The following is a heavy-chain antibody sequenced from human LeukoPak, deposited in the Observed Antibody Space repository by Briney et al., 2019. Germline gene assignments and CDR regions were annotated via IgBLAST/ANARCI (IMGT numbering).Heavy chain of an antibody. D-gene: IGHD3-10*01. V-gene: IGHV3-23*01. CDR3: TKDRGFGEYFPFFY. J-gene: IGHJ4*02. CDR2: ISGSGGST. Sequence: PGGSLRLSCAASGFNFSTYAMSWVRQTPEKGLEWVSAISGSGGSTYYADSVKGRFTISRDNSKNTLYLQMNSLRAEDTAVYYCTKDRGFGEYFPFFYWGQGTLVTVSS. CDR1: GFNFSTYA.